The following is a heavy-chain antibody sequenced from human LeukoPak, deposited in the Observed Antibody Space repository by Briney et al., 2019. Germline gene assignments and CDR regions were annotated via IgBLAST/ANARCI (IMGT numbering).Heavy chain of an antibody. CDR1: GFTVSSNY. D-gene: IGHD3-9*01. CDR3: ARDRVLTNYDILTGYYQYYYGMDV. Sequence: AGGSLRLSCAASGFTVSSNYMSWVRQAPGKGLEWDSVIYSGGSTYYADSVKGRFTISRDNSKNTLYLQMNSLRAEDTAVYYCARDRVLTNYDILTGYYQYYYGMDVWGKGTTVTVSS. J-gene: IGHJ6*04. V-gene: IGHV3-53*01. CDR2: IYSGGST.